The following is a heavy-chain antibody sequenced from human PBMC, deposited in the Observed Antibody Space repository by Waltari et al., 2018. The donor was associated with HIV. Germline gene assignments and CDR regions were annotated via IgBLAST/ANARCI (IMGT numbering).Heavy chain of an antibody. V-gene: IGHV3-30*19. J-gene: IGHJ4*02. D-gene: IGHD6-13*01. CDR2: IYSDGSHK. Sequence: QVQLVASGGGVGQPGGSLRPSCAASGSRFRTYGMHWVRQTPGRGLEWVAVIYSDGSHKSYTDSIKGRFTVSRDNSKNTLNLQMDGLRADDTGVYYCARDRWVASSNWYVDFWGQGTLVSVSA. CDR1: GSRFRTYG. CDR3: ARDRWVASSNWYVDF.